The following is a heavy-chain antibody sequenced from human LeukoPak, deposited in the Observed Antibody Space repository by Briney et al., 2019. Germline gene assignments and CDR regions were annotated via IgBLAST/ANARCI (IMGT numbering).Heavy chain of an antibody. D-gene: IGHD2-2*01. V-gene: IGHV3-48*03. CDR1: GFTFSIYE. J-gene: IGHJ4*02. CDR2: ISSMGSTI. CDR3: ARVNGGIVLVPAATRGTYYFDY. Sequence: VGSLRLSCVASGFTFSIYEMNWVRQAPGKGLERVSYISSMGSTIYYAHSVKGRFTISRDNAKNSLYLQMNSLRAEDTAVYYCARVNGGIVLVPAATRGTYYFDYWGQGTLVTVSS.